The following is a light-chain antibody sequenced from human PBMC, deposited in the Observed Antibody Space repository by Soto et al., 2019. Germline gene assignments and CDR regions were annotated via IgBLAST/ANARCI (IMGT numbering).Light chain of an antibody. Sequence: IVLTQSPATLSVSPGERVTLSCRASENVGTNLAWYQQRPGQPPRLLIYGSSTRATGISATFSGSWSRTEFTLTISSLQSEDSAVYYCQQYNNCGLSFGGGTRVEIK. CDR2: GSS. CDR3: QQYNNCGLS. CDR1: ENVGTN. V-gene: IGKV3D-15*01. J-gene: IGKJ4*01.